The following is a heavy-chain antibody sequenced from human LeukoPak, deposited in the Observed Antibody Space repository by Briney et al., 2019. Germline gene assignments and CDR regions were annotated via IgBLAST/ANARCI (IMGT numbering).Heavy chain of an antibody. CDR3: ARDRRIAVARGGGDY. J-gene: IGHJ4*02. Sequence: ASVKVSCKASGYTFTGYYMHWVRQAPGQGLEWMGWINPNSGGTNYAQKFQGRVTMTRDTSISTAYMELSRPRSDDTAVYYCARDRRIAVARGGGDYWGQGTLVTVSS. D-gene: IGHD6-19*01. V-gene: IGHV1-2*02. CDR2: INPNSGGT. CDR1: GYTFTGYY.